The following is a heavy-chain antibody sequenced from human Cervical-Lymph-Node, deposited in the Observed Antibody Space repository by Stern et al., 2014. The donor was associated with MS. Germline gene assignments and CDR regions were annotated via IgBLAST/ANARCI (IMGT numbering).Heavy chain of an antibody. D-gene: IGHD6-19*01. Sequence: EMQLVESGGGLVLPGGSLRLSCAASGFTFSNSNMNWVRQAPGKGLEWVSFISYGGIIIYYVDSVKGLFTVSRDDAKNSVYLHMDSLRAEDTAVYYCVRDGEWLVHQYFQNWGQGTLVTVSS. CDR1: GFTFSNSN. CDR3: VRDGEWLVHQYFQN. V-gene: IGHV3-48*01. J-gene: IGHJ1*01. CDR2: ISYGGIII.